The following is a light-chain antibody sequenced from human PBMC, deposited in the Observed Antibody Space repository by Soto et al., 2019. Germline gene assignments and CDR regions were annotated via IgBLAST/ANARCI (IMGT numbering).Light chain of an antibody. J-gene: IGKJ4*01. V-gene: IGKV4-1*01. Sequence: DIVMTQSPDSLAVSLGERATINCKSIQSVLYSSHNKNYLAWYQQKPGQPPKLLIYWASTREFGVPQRITRSGSGRDFSVRINRLQAEGVAVYYCEHDYSTPLTLVGGTKVVIK. CDR2: WAS. CDR3: EHDYSTPLT. CDR1: QSVLYSSHNKNY.